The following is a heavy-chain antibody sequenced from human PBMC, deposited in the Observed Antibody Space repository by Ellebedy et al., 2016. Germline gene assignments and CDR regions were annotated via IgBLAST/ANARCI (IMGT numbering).Heavy chain of an antibody. D-gene: IGHD2-2*01. CDR2: ISAYNGNT. CDR3: ARKVVPAGYGMDV. V-gene: IGHV1-18*01. CDR1: GYTFTSYG. Sequence: ASVKVSXXASGYTFTSYGISWVRQAPGQGLEWMGWISAYNGNTNYAQKLQGRVTMTTDTSTSTAYMELRSLRSDDTAVYYCARKVVPAGYGMDVWGQGTTVTVSS. J-gene: IGHJ6*02.